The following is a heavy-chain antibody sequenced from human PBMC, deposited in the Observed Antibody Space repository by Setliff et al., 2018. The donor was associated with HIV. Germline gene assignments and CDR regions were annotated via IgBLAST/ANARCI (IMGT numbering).Heavy chain of an antibody. V-gene: IGHV1-69*10. J-gene: IGHJ6*03. CDR3: VRGVQSPPHYSYYYMDV. CDR2: IIPILGIA. D-gene: IGHD3-3*01. CDR1: GGTFSSYA. Sequence: VKVSCKASGGTFSSYAISWVRQAPGQGLEWMGGIIPILGIANYAQKFQGRVTITADKSTSTAYMELSSLRSEDTAVYYCVRGVQSPPHYSYYYMDVWGEGTMVTVSS.